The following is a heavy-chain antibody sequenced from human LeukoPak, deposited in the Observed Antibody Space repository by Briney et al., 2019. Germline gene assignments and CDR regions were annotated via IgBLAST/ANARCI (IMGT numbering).Heavy chain of an antibody. J-gene: IGHJ4*02. V-gene: IGHV3-64*01. CDR1: GFTFRNYA. Sequence: PGGSLRLSCAASGFTFRNYAMHWVRQAPGKGLEYVSAISSNGGITYYANSVKGRFTISRDNAKNSLYLQMNSLRGEDTAVYYCARDLWFGELFDYWGQGTLVTVSS. CDR3: ARDLWFGELFDY. D-gene: IGHD3-10*01. CDR2: ISSNGGIT.